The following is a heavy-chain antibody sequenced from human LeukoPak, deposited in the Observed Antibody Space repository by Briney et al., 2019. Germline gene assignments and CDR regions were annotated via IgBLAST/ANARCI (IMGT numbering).Heavy chain of an antibody. CDR3: ARKSGYDFWSGYPGDDAFDI. CDR2: IKQDGSEK. V-gene: IGHV3-7*01. CDR1: GFTFSSYW. D-gene: IGHD3-3*01. Sequence: GGSLRLSCAASGFTFSSYWMSWVRQAPGKGLEWVANIKQDGSEKYYVDSVKGRFTISRDNSKNTLYLQMNSLRAEDTAVYYCARKSGYDFWSGYPGDDAFDIWGQGTMVTVSS. J-gene: IGHJ3*02.